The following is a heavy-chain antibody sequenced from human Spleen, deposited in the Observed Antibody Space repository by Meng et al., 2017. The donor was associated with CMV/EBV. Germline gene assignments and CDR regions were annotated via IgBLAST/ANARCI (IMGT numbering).Heavy chain of an antibody. CDR1: GFTFSSYS. CDR3: AKVWGGYCSRTTCYSPYYYYGMDV. J-gene: IGHJ6*02. Sequence: GESLKISCAASGFTFSSYSMNWVRQAPGKGLEWVSSISSSSSYIYYADSVKGRFTISRDNAKNSLYLQMNSLRAEDTAVYYCAKVWGGYCSRTTCYSPYYYYGMDVWGQGTTVTVSS. CDR2: ISSSSSYI. V-gene: IGHV3-21*04. D-gene: IGHD2-2*02.